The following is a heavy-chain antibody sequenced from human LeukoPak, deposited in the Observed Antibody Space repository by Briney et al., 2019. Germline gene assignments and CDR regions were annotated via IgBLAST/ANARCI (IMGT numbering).Heavy chain of an antibody. CDR1: GYTCTGYY. J-gene: IGHJ5*02. CDR2: INRHSGDT. CDR3: ARGGGSSYGYAYH. D-gene: IGHD5-18*01. V-gene: IGHV1-2*07. Sequence: ASVKVSCKASGYTCTGYYMHWGRQAPGQGLEWMGWINRHSGDTDYAHKFQGRVTMTRDTSISIAYMEMSSLKADDTTVYYCARGGGSSYGYAYHWGQGTLVTVSS.